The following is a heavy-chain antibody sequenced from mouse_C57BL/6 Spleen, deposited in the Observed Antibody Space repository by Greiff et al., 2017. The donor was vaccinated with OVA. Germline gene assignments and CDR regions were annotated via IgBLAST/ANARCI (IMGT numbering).Heavy chain of an antibody. D-gene: IGHD1-1*01. CDR2: INPSTGGT. CDR1: GYSFTGYY. Sequence: VQLKESGPELVKPGASVKISCKASGYSFTGYYMNWVKQSPEKSLEWIGEINPSTGGTTYNQKFKAKATLTVDKSSSTAYMQLKSLTSEDSAVYYCARDLRMDYWGQGTSVTVSS. CDR3: ARDLRMDY. V-gene: IGHV1-42*01. J-gene: IGHJ4*01.